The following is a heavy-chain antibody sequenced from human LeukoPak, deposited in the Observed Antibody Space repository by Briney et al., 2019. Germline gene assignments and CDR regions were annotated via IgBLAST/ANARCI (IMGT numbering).Heavy chain of an antibody. CDR3: ARLRPYSSSWYAYYGMDV. V-gene: IGHV3-21*01. J-gene: IGHJ6*02. CDR1: GFTFSSYS. CDR2: ISSSSSYI. Sequence: PGGSLRLSCAASGFTFSSYSMNWVRQAPGKGLEWVSSISSSSSYIYYADSVKGRFTISRDNAKNSLYLQMNSLRADETAVYYCARLRPYSSSWYAYYGMDVWGQGTTVTVSS. D-gene: IGHD6-13*01.